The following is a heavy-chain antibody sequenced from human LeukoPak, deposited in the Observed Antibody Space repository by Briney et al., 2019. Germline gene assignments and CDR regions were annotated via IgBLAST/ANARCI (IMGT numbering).Heavy chain of an antibody. CDR3: ARGSRAVRWYFDL. D-gene: IGHD6-19*01. V-gene: IGHV3-13*01. CDR1: GFTVSGNY. Sequence: GGSLRLSCAASGFTVSGNYMSWVRQAPGKGLEWVSAIGTAADTYYSGSVKGRFTISRDNAKDSSYLQMNNLKAEDTAVYYCARGSRAVRWYFDLWGRGTLVTVSS. CDR2: IGTAADT. J-gene: IGHJ2*01.